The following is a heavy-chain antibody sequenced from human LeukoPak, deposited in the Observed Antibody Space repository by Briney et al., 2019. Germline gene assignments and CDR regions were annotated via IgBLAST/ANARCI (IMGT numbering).Heavy chain of an antibody. D-gene: IGHD2-8*02. Sequence: GASVKVSCKASGYTFTSYYMHWVRQAPLQGLEWMGIINPSGGSTSYAQKFQGRVTMTRDTSTSTVYMELSSLRSEDTAVYYCARGGLLVVASFGYYGMDVWGQGTTVTVSS. V-gene: IGHV1-46*01. J-gene: IGHJ6*02. CDR2: INPSGGST. CDR1: GYTFTSYY. CDR3: ARGGLLVVASFGYYGMDV.